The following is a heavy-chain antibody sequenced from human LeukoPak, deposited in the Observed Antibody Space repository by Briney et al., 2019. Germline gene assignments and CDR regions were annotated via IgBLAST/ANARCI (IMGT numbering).Heavy chain of an antibody. J-gene: IGHJ6*04. CDR1: GGSISSSNW. D-gene: IGHD2-2*01. Sequence: SGTLSLTCAVSGGSISSSNWWSWVRQPPGKGLEWIGEIYHSGSTNYNPSLKSRVTISVGKSKNQFSLKLSSVTAADTAVYYCARTIVVPAATPLGRYYGMDVWGKGTTVTVSS. CDR2: IYHSGST. V-gene: IGHV4-4*02. CDR3: ARTIVVPAATPLGRYYGMDV.